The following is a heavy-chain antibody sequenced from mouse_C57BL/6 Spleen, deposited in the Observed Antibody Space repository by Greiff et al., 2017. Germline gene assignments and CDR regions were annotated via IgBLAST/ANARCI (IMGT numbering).Heavy chain of an antibody. CDR3: ARPIHDGNYEGLAY. Sequence: EVMVVESGGGLVKPGGSLKLSCAASGFTFSDYGMHWVRQAPEKGLEWVAYISSGSSTIYYADTVKGRFTISRDHAKNTLFLHMTSLRSEDTAWYYCARPIHDGNYEGLAYWGQGTLVTVSA. CDR2: ISSGSSTI. J-gene: IGHJ3*01. D-gene: IGHD2-1*01. CDR1: GFTFSDYG. V-gene: IGHV5-17*01.